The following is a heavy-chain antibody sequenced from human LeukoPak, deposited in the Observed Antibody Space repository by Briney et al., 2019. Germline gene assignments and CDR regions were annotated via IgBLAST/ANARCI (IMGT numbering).Heavy chain of an antibody. D-gene: IGHD6-19*01. Sequence: SETLSLTCTVSGGSISSSSYYWGWIRQPPGKGLEWIGSIYYSGSTYYNPSLKSRVTISVDTSKNQFSLKLSSVTAADTAVYYCARSIAVAGRSWFDPWGQGTLVTVSS. CDR2: IYYSGST. J-gene: IGHJ5*02. V-gene: IGHV4-39*07. CDR1: GGSISSSSYY. CDR3: ARSIAVAGRSWFDP.